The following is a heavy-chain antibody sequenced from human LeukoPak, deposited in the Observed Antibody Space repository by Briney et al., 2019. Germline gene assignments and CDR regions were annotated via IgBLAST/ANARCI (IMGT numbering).Heavy chain of an antibody. CDR2: IYDSGST. CDR1: GGSISSYY. Sequence: SETLSLTCTVSGGSISSYYWSWIRQPPGKGLEWIGYIYDSGSTYYNPSLKSRVTISVDTSKNQFSLKLSSVTAADTAVYYCTRGPDDYGDYGGENWFDPWGQGTLVTVSS. CDR3: TRGPDDYGDYGGENWFDP. D-gene: IGHD4-17*01. J-gene: IGHJ5*02. V-gene: IGHV4-59*01.